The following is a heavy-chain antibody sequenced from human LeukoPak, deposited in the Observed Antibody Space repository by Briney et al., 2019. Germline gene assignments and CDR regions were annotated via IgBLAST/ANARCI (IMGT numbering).Heavy chain of an antibody. V-gene: IGHV3-23*01. CDR3: AKGGKWDVTPFDY. D-gene: IGHD1-26*01. CDR1: GFTFSSSA. Sequence: PGGSLRLSCAASGFTFSSSAMSWVRQVPGKGLEWVSFISTSGSNIGYADSVRGRFTISRDNSKNTLYLQVNSLRAEDTAVYYCAKGGKWDVTPFDYWGQGTLVTVSS. J-gene: IGHJ4*02. CDR2: ISTSGSNI.